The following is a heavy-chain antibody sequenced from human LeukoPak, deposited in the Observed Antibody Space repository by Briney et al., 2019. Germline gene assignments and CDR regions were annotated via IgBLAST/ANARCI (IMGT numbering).Heavy chain of an antibody. CDR3: AKATYCGGECLFDY. D-gene: IGHD2-21*01. CDR1: GFTFVDYA. V-gene: IGHV3-43*02. Sequence: GGSLRLSCAASGFTFVDYAMHWVRQAPGQGLEWVSLISGDGVSTYYADSVKGRFTISRDNNKNSLYLQMNRLPTENTAFYYCAKATYCGGECLFDYWGQGTLVSVSS. CDR2: ISGDGVST. J-gene: IGHJ4*02.